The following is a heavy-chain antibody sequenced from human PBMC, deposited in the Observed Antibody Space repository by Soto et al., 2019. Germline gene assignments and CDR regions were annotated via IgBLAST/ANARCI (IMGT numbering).Heavy chain of an antibody. CDR3: ARDFLYDFWSKTNYYYYGMDV. CDR2: IWYDGSNK. CDR1: GFTFSSYG. Sequence: GGSLRLSCAASGFTFSSYGMHWVRQAPGKGLEWVAVIWYDGSNKYYADSVKGRFTISRDNSKNTLYLQMNSLRAEDTAVYYCARDFLYDFWSKTNYYYYGMDVWGQGTTVTVSS. D-gene: IGHD3-3*01. V-gene: IGHV3-33*01. J-gene: IGHJ6*02.